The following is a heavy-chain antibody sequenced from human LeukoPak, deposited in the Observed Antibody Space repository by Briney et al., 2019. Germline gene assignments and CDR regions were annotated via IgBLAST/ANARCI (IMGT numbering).Heavy chain of an antibody. CDR1: GFTFSSYA. J-gene: IGHJ5*02. CDR2: ISGSGGST. D-gene: IGHD3-3*01. V-gene: IGHV3-23*01. Sequence: GGSLRLSCAASGFTFSSYAMSWVRQAPGKGLEWVSAISGSGGSTYYADSVKGRFTISRDNSKNTLYLQMNSLRAEETAVYYCAKDGLRFLEWPNWFDPWGQGTLVTVSS. CDR3: AKDGLRFLEWPNWFDP.